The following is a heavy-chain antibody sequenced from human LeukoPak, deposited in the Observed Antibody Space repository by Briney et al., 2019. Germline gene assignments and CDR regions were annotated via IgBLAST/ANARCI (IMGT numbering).Heavy chain of an antibody. D-gene: IGHD2-15*01. Sequence: GGSLRLSCAASGFTFSSYGMHWVRQAPGKGLEWVAVIWYDGSGKYYADSVKGRFTISRDNSKDTRYLQMNSLRAEDTAVYYCARDGCSGGSCYGIDYWGQGTLVTVSS. V-gene: IGHV3-33*01. CDR1: GFTFSSYG. J-gene: IGHJ4*02. CDR2: IWYDGSGK. CDR3: ARDGCSGGSCYGIDY.